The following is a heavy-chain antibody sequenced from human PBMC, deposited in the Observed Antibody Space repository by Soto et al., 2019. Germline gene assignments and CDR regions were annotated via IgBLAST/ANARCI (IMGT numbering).Heavy chain of an antibody. Sequence: GGSLRLSCAASGSTFSRYAMSWVRQAPGKGLEWVSVISGSDDSTYYADSVKGRFTISRDNSKNTLYLQMNSLRAEDTAVYYCVKRSRLSTFEDWGQGIRVTVSS. CDR3: VKRSRLSTFED. J-gene: IGHJ4*02. D-gene: IGHD1-26*01. CDR2: ISGSDDST. V-gene: IGHV3-23*01. CDR1: GSTFSRYA.